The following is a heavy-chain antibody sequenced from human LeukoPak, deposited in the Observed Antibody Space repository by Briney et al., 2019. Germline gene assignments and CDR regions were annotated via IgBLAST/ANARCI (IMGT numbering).Heavy chain of an antibody. CDR3: AKGPSHPYYYYNSCLFFAY. V-gene: IGHV4-38-2*02. D-gene: IGHD3-22*01. Sequence: SETLSLTCIVSGYSISSGYSWGWIRQPPGKGLEWIASIYHSGSTYYNPSLKSRVTISVDTSKNQFSLRLRSVTAADTAVYYCAKGPSHPYYYYNSCLFFAYLGQGTLGTGSS. J-gene: IGHJ4*01. CDR2: IYHSGST. CDR1: GYSISSGYS.